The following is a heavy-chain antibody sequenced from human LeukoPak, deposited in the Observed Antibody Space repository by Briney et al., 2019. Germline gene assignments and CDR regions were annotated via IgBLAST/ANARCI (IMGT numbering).Heavy chain of an antibody. V-gene: IGHV4-30-4*08. CDR1: GGSISSGDYY. J-gene: IGHJ4*02. D-gene: IGHD3-22*01. CDR2: IYYSGST. Sequence: PSETLSLTCTVSGGSISSGDYYWSWIRQPPVKGLEWIGYIYYSGSTYYNPSLKSRVTISVDTSKNQFSLKLSSVTAADTAVYYCARDHYYDSSGTRNFDYWGQGTLVTVST. CDR3: ARDHYYDSSGTRNFDY.